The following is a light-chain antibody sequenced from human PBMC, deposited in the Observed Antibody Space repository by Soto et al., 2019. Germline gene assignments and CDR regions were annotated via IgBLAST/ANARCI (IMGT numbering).Light chain of an antibody. J-gene: IGKJ4*01. CDR2: GAS. CDR1: QSVSSN. V-gene: IGKV3D-15*01. Sequence: EIGMTQSPATLSVSPWERATLSCRASQSVSSNVAWYQQKLGQAPRLLIYGASTRAAGIPARFSGGGSGTEFTLTISSLQSEDFAVYYCQQYNKWPPLTFGGGTKVDIK. CDR3: QQYNKWPPLT.